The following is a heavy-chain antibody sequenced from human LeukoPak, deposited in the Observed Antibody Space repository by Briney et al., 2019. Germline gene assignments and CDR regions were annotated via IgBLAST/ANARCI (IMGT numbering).Heavy chain of an antibody. CDR2: INHSGST. V-gene: IGHV4-34*01. Sequence: PSETLSLTCAVYGGSFSGYYWSWIRQPPGKGLEWIGEINHSGSTNYNPSLKSRVTISVDTSKNQFSLKLSSVTAADTAVYYCARTEGDYGSGSYFGLFDYWGQGTLVTVSS. CDR1: GGSFSGYY. J-gene: IGHJ4*02. D-gene: IGHD3-10*01. CDR3: ARTEGDYGSGSYFGLFDY.